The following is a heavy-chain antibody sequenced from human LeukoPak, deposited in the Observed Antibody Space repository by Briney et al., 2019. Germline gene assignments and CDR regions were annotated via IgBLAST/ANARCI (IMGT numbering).Heavy chain of an antibody. J-gene: IGHJ5*02. CDR3: ARQEYCSGGSYYTWFDP. Sequence: GESLKISCKGSGYSINNYWIGWVRQMPGKGLEWIGIIYPADSDIRYSPSFQGQVTISADKSVSTAYLQWSSLKASDTAMYYCARQEYCSGGSYYTWFDPWGQGTLVTVSS. V-gene: IGHV5-51*01. CDR1: GYSINNYW. D-gene: IGHD2-15*01. CDR2: IYPADSDI.